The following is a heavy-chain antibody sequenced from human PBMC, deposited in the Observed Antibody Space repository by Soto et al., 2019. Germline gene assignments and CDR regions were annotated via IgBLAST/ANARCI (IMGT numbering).Heavy chain of an antibody. D-gene: IGHD5-18*01. Sequence: SETLSLTCTVSGGSIRSYYCSLIRQPPGKGLEWIGSIYYNGNTNYNPSLKSRVTISVDTSKIQFSLKVTSVTAADTAVYYCARQMYGHRFGSGFASWGQGTPVTVSS. J-gene: IGHJ4*02. CDR1: GGSIRSYY. CDR2: IYYNGNT. V-gene: IGHV4-59*08. CDR3: ARQMYGHRFGSGFAS.